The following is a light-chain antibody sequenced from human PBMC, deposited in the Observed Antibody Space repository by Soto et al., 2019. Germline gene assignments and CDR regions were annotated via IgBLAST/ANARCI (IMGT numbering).Light chain of an antibody. Sequence: DIQMTQSPSTLSASVGDRVTITCRASQSISTWLAWYQQKPGKAPKLLIYKASSLESGVSSRFGGSGSGTEFTLTISSLQPDDFATYYCQQYNTYPLTFGGGTTVEIK. CDR1: QSISTW. CDR2: KAS. J-gene: IGKJ4*01. CDR3: QQYNTYPLT. V-gene: IGKV1-5*03.